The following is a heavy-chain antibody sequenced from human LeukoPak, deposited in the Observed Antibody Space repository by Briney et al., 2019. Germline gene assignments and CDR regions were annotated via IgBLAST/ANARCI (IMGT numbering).Heavy chain of an antibody. CDR1: GGSISSYY. Sequence: PSETLSLTCTVSGGSISSYYWSWIRQPPGKGLEWIGYIYYSGSTNYNPSLKSRVTISVDTSKNQFSLKLSSVTVADTAVYYCARGDSSPWYFDLWGRGTLVTVSS. CDR2: IYYSGST. CDR3: ARGDSSPWYFDL. V-gene: IGHV4-59*01. D-gene: IGHD6-13*01. J-gene: IGHJ2*01.